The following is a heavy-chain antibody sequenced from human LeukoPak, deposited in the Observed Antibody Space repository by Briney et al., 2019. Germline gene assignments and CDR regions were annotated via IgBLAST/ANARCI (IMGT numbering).Heavy chain of an antibody. V-gene: IGHV3-7*01. CDR3: YTVVPDY. CDR1: GFTFSRYW. CDR2: IKQDGSEK. Sequence: EGSLRLSCAASGFTFSRYWMSWVRQAPGKGLEWVANIKQDGSEKNYVDPVKGRFSVSRDNAKNSLYLQMNSLRADDTAVYYCYTVVPDYWGQGTLVTVSS. J-gene: IGHJ4*02. D-gene: IGHD2-15*01.